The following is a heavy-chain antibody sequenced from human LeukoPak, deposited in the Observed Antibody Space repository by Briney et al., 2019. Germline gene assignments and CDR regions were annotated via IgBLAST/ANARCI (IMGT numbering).Heavy chain of an antibody. D-gene: IGHD2-15*01. CDR1: GFIFNNYD. CDR2: ISGSGGST. Sequence: GGSLRLSCVVSGFIFNNYDMSWVRQAPGKGLEWVSAISGSGGSTYYADSVKGRFTISRDNSKNTLYLQMNSLRVEDTAIYYCAKVTVTMAATGDYWGRGTLVTVSS. V-gene: IGHV3-23*01. J-gene: IGHJ4*02. CDR3: AKVTVTMAATGDY.